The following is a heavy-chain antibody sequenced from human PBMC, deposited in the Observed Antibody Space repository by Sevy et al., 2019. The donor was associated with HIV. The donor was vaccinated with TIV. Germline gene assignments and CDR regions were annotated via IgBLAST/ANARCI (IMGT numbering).Heavy chain of an antibody. Sequence: GGSLRLSCAASGFTFSSYGMHWVRQAPGKGLEWVAVISYDGSNKYYADSVKGRFTISRDNSKNTLYLQMNSLGAEDTAVYYCAKDRRIAAAGTSVGWFDPWGQGTLVTVSS. V-gene: IGHV3-30*18. D-gene: IGHD6-13*01. CDR1: GFTFSSYG. J-gene: IGHJ5*02. CDR3: AKDRRIAAAGTSVGWFDP. CDR2: ISYDGSNK.